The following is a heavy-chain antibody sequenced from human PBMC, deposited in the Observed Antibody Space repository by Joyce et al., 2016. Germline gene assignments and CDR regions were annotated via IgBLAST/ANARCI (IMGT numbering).Heavy chain of an antibody. D-gene: IGHD3-16*01. CDR1: GYTSPAYF. Sequence: QVQLVQSGAEVKKPGASVTVSCKASGYTSPAYFIHWVGQAPGQGLEWMGWINPNSGCTNYAQKFRPRVTMTRDTSISTVYMELSSLKSDDTAVYYCARYYGRRSGYVGPASKPNGMDVWGQGTTVTVSS. V-gene: IGHV1-2*02. J-gene: IGHJ6*02. CDR2: INPNSGCT. CDR3: ARYYGRRSGYVGPASKPNGMDV.